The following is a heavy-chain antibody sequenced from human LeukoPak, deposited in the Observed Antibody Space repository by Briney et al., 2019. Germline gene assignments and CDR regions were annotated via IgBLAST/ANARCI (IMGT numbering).Heavy chain of an antibody. CDR3: ARHRDYDPFDY. CDR2: IYYSGST. V-gene: IGHV4-38-2*01. D-gene: IGHD3-3*01. Sequence: SETLSLTCAVSGYSISSGYYWGWIRQPPGKGLEWIGSIYYSGSTYYNPSLKSRVTISVDTSKNQFSLKLSSVTAADTAVYYCARHRDYDPFDYWGQGTLVTVSS. CDR1: GYSISSGYY. J-gene: IGHJ4*02.